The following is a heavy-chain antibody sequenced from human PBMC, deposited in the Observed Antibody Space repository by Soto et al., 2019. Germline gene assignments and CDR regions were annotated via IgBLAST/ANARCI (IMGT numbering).Heavy chain of an antibody. Sequence: SETLSLTCTVSGGSISSYYWSWIRQPPGKGLEWIGYIYYSGSTNYNPSLKSRVTISVDTSKNQFSLKLSSVTAADTAVYYCASQVTTADPNYFDYWGQGTLITVSS. D-gene: IGHD4-17*01. CDR1: GGSISSYY. CDR2: IYYSGST. CDR3: ASQVTTADPNYFDY. V-gene: IGHV4-59*01. J-gene: IGHJ4*02.